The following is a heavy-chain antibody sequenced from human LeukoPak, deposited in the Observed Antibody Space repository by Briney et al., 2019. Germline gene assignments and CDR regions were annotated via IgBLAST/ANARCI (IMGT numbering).Heavy chain of an antibody. J-gene: IGHJ3*02. D-gene: IGHD2-2*01. Sequence: SVKVSCKASGGTFSSYAISWVRQAPGQGLEWMGRIIPILGIANYAQKFQGRVTMTEDTSTDTAYMELSSLRSEDTAVYYCATVPEDAFDIWGQGTMVTVSS. CDR1: GGTFSSYA. CDR2: IIPILGIA. V-gene: IGHV1-69*04. CDR3: ATVPEDAFDI.